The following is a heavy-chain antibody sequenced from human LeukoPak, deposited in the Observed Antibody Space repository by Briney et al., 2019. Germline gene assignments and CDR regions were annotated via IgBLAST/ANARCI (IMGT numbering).Heavy chain of an antibody. J-gene: IGHJ4*02. V-gene: IGHV3-21*01. CDR1: GFTFNSYS. CDR3: ARVGIAVAGGDY. D-gene: IGHD6-19*01. Sequence: GGSLRLSCAASGFTFNSYSMNWVRQAPGKGLEWVSSISSSSSYIYYADSVKGRFTISRDNAKNSLYLQMNSLRAEDTAVYYCARVGIAVAGGDYWGQGTLVTVSS. CDR2: ISSSSSYI.